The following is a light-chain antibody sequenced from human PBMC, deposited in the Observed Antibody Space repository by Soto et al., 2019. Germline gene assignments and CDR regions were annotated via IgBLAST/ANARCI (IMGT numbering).Light chain of an antibody. CDR2: VNSDGSH. CDR1: SGHRIYA. V-gene: IGLV4-69*01. Sequence: QLVLTQSPSASASLGASVKLTCTLSSGHRIYAIAWHQQQPEKGPRYLMKVNSDGSHSKGDGIPERFSGSSSGDERYLIISSLQSEDEADYYCQTWGTDMVFGGGTQLTVL. J-gene: IGLJ3*02. CDR3: QTWGTDMV.